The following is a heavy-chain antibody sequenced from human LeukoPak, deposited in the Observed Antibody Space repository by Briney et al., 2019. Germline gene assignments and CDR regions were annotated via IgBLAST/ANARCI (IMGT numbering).Heavy chain of an antibody. CDR2: IIPIFGTA. Sequence: SVKVSCTASGGTFSSYAISWVRQAPGQGLEWMGGIIPIFGTANYAQKFQGRVTITADESTSTAYMELSSLRSEDTAVYYCARAEYYYDSSGYYLAYYYYGMDVWGQGTTVTVSS. J-gene: IGHJ6*02. CDR1: GGTFSSYA. V-gene: IGHV1-69*01. D-gene: IGHD3-22*01. CDR3: ARAEYYYDSSGYYLAYYYYGMDV.